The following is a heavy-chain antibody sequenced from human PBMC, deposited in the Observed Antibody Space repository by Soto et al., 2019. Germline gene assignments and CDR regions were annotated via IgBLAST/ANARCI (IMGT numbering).Heavy chain of an antibody. Sequence: QVQLQESGPGLVKPSQTLSLTCTVSGGSISSGGYYWSWIRQHPGKGLEWIGYIYYSGSTYYNPSLKSRVTILVDTSKNQFSLKLSSVTAADTAVYYCARAPSSGWYAYFQHWGQGTLVTVSS. J-gene: IGHJ1*01. V-gene: IGHV4-31*03. CDR1: GGSISSGGYY. D-gene: IGHD6-19*01. CDR2: IYYSGST. CDR3: ARAPSSGWYAYFQH.